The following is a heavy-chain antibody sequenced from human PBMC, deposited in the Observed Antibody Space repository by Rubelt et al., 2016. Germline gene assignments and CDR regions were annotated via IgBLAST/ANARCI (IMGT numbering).Heavy chain of an antibody. CDR3: ARGYYSNSFDY. CDR2: ISGDSSTT. Sequence: VPGKGLEWVSYISGDSSTTHYAASVSGRFTISRDNARNLVFLQMNSLRAKDTAVYYCARGYYSNSFDYWGQGTLVTASS. J-gene: IGHJ4*02. D-gene: IGHD3-3*01. V-gene: IGHV3-11*03.